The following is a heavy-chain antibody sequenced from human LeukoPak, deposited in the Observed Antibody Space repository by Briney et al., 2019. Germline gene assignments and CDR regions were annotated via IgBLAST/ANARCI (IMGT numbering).Heavy chain of an antibody. V-gene: IGHV3-7*01. CDR2: IKQDGTKT. J-gene: IGHJ4*02. CDR1: GFTFTRYW. Sequence: TGGSLRLSCAASGFTFTRYWMSWVRQAPGKGLEFVANIKQDGTKTEYVDSVKGRFTISRDNAKNSLYLQMNNVRAEDTAVYYCARWRGAQSEFEYWGQGTLVTVSS. D-gene: IGHD3-3*01. CDR3: ARWRGAQSEFEY.